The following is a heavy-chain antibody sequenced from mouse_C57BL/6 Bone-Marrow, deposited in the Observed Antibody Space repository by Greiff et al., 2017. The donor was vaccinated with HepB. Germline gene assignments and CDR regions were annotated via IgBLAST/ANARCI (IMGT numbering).Heavy chain of an antibody. V-gene: IGHV5-12*01. J-gene: IGHJ2*01. CDR2: ISNGGGST. CDR1: GFTFSDYY. CDR3: ARLGRYYFDY. D-gene: IGHD4-1*01. Sequence: EVQLVESGGGLVQPGGSLKLSCAASGFTFSDYYMYWVRQTPEKRLEWVAYISNGGGSTYYPDTVKGRFTISRDNAKNTLYLQMSRLKSEDTAMYYCARLGRYYFDYWGQGTTLTVSS.